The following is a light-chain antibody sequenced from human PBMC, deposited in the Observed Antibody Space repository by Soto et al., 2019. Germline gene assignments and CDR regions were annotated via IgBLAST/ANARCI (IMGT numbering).Light chain of an antibody. CDR1: QSISTW. J-gene: IGKJ4*01. V-gene: IGKV1-5*03. CDR3: QQYNTFPLT. CDR2: KAA. Sequence: DIQMTQSPSTLSASVGDRVTITCRASQSISTWLAWYQQKAGKAPKLLIYKAASLEGGDPSRFRGSGTGTEFNITISSLQPDDFATYYCQQYNTFPLTFGGGTTVDIK.